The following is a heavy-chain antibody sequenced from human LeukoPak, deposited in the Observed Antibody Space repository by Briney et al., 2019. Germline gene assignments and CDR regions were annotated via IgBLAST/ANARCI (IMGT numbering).Heavy chain of an antibody. J-gene: IGHJ4*02. CDR3: ARDGGYGSGTYQFDY. CDR2: IYYSGST. Sequence: SETLSLTCTVSGVSISSGGYYWSWIRQHPGKGLEWIGYIYYSGSTQYNPSLKSRITISVDTSKNQFSLKLSSVTAADTAIYYCARDGGYGSGTYQFDYWGQGTLVTVSS. D-gene: IGHD3-10*01. CDR1: GVSISSGGYY. V-gene: IGHV4-31*03.